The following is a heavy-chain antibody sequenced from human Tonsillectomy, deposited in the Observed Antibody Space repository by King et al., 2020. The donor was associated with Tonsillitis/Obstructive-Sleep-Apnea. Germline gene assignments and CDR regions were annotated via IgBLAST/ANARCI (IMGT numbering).Heavy chain of an antibody. CDR3: AREGLRDAFDT. CDR1: GGSISSYY. CDR2: IYYSGST. D-gene: IGHD5-12*01. Sequence: VQLQESGPGLVKPSETLSLTCTVSGGSISSYYWSWIRQPPGKGLECIDYIYYSGSTNCNPSLKSRVTISVDTSKNQFSLKLSSVTAADTAVYYCAREGLRDAFDTWGQGTMVTVSS. J-gene: IGHJ3*02. V-gene: IGHV4-59*01.